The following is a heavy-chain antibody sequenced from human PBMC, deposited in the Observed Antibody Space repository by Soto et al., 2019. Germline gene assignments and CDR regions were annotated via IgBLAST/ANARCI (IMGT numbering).Heavy chain of an antibody. J-gene: IGHJ4*02. CDR2: IFYSGST. CDR3: ARGAADTAMVDS. D-gene: IGHD5-18*01. V-gene: IGHV4-59*01. CDR1: GGSIRSYY. Sequence: KTSESLSLTCTVSGGSIRSYYWTWIRQPPGKGLEWLGYIFYSGSTFYNPSLKSRVTISIHTSKSQFSLQLTSVTAADTAVYYCARGAADTAMVDSWGQGTLVTVSS.